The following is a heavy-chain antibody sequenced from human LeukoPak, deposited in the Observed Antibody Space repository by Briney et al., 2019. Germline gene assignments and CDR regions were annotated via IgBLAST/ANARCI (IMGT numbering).Heavy chain of an antibody. J-gene: IGHJ4*02. V-gene: IGHV5-10-1*01. CDR1: GYSFTTYW. D-gene: IGHD1-26*01. Sequence: AESLRISCKASGYSFTTYWITWVRQLPGKGLEWLGTIDPSDSYTNYNPSFQSHVTISADKSITTAYLQWSSLKASDTAMYYCARHPRGTYTFDYWGQGSLVTVSS. CDR2: IDPSDSYT. CDR3: ARHPRGTYTFDY.